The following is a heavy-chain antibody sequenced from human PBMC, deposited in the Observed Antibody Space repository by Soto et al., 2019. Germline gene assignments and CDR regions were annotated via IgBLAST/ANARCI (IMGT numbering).Heavy chain of an antibody. Sequence: SETLPLTCTVSGGSISSGGYYWSWIRQHPGKGLEWIGYIYYSGSTYYNPSLKSRVTISVDTSKNQFSLKLSSVTAADTAVYYCARGLELDYYDSSGYQYDYWGQGTLVTVSA. J-gene: IGHJ4*02. D-gene: IGHD3-22*01. CDR2: IYYSGST. CDR1: GGSISSGGYY. V-gene: IGHV4-31*03. CDR3: ARGLELDYYDSSGYQYDY.